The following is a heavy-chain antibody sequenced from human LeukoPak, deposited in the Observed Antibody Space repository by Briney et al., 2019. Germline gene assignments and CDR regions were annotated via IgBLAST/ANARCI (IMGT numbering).Heavy chain of an antibody. CDR1: GFTFSSYT. V-gene: IGHV3-21*01. J-gene: IGHJ6*03. Sequence: GGSLRLSCAASGFTFSSYTMNWVRQAPGKGLEWVSSISSSSSYIYYADSVKGRFTISRDSAKNSLYLQMNSLRADDTAVYYCARATIPTRPPTHYHMDVWGKGTTVTVSS. CDR2: ISSSSSYI. D-gene: IGHD6-6*01. CDR3: ARATIPTRPPTHYHMDV.